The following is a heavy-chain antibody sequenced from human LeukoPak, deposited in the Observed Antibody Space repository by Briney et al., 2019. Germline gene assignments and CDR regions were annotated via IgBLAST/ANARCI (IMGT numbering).Heavy chain of an antibody. CDR2: INTYNGNT. Sequence: ASVKVSCKASGYTFTSYVISWVRQAPGQGLEWMGWINTYNGNTNYAQKLQGRVTMTTDTSTSTAYMDLRSLRSDDTAVYYCARGKGPSSSWYAWFDPWGQGTLVTVSS. J-gene: IGHJ5*02. V-gene: IGHV1-18*01. D-gene: IGHD6-13*01. CDR3: ARGKGPSSSWYAWFDP. CDR1: GYTFTSYV.